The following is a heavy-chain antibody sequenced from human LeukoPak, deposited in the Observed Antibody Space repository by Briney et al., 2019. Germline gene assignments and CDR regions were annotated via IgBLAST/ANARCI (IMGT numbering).Heavy chain of an antibody. Sequence: ASVNVSCKSSGYTFTSYDINWVRQATGQGLEWMGWMNPNSGNTGYAQKFQGRVTITRSTSISTAYMELSSLRSEDTAVCYCARGRRGYCSGDSCLEYFQHWGQGTLVTVSS. CDR2: MNPNSGNT. D-gene: IGHD2-15*01. CDR1: GYTFTSYD. CDR3: ARGRRGYCSGDSCLEYFQH. J-gene: IGHJ1*01. V-gene: IGHV1-8*03.